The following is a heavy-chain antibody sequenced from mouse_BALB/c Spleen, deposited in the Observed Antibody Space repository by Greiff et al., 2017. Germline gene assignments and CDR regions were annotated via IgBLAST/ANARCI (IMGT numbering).Heavy chain of an antibody. CDR3: AREFITTATDWFAY. J-gene: IGHJ3*01. CDR1: GFSLTSYG. V-gene: IGHV2-9*02. D-gene: IGHD1-2*01. CDR2: IWAGRST. Sequence: QVQLKESGPGLVAPSQSLSITCTVSGFSLTSYGVHWVRQPPGKGLEWLGVIWAGRSTNYNSALMSRLSISKDNSKSQVFLKMNSLQTDDTAMYYCAREFITTATDWFAYWGQGTLVTVSA.